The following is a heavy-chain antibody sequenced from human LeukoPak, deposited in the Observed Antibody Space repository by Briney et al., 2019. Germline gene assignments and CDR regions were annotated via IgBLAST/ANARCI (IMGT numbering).Heavy chain of an antibody. CDR2: ITSSGSTM. J-gene: IGHJ4*02. V-gene: IGHV3-11*04. D-gene: IGHD3/OR15-3a*01. CDR3: ARAATFWTSYFDY. CDR1: GFSFSDSY. Sequence: GGSLRLSCAASGFSFSDSYMSWIRQAPGKGLEWVSYITSSGSTMYYTDSVKGRFTVSRDNAKNSLYLQMNSLRAEDTAVYYCARAATFWTSYFDYWGQGSLVTVSS.